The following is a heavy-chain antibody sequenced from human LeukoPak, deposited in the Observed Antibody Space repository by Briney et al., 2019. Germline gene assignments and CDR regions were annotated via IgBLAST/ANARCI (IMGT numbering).Heavy chain of an antibody. CDR3: AKGYSYGTGYNWFDP. V-gene: IGHV4-31*03. D-gene: IGHD5-18*01. CDR1: GGSISRGGYY. CDR2: IYYSGST. J-gene: IGHJ5*02. Sequence: PSETLSLTCTVSGGSISRGGYYWSWIRQHPGKGLEWVGYIYYSGSTYYNPSLKSRVTISVDTSQNQFSLRLISVTAADTAVYYCAKGYSYGTGYNWFDPWGPGTLVTVSS.